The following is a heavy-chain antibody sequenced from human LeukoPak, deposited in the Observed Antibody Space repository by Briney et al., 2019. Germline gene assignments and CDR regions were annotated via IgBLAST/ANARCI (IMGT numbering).Heavy chain of an antibody. CDR3: ARRTIVGVIRGGDWYDP. J-gene: IGHJ5*02. CDR2: INPSGST. CDR1: GCTFSCYH. V-gene: IGHV4-34*01. D-gene: IGHD3-22*01. Sequence: SETLSLTCAGYGCTFSCYHWSWIRQAPGKGLEWIGEINPSGSTNYNPSLKSRVTISVDTSKNQFSLKLSSVTAADTAVYYCARRTIVGVIRGGDWYDPWGQGTLVTVSP.